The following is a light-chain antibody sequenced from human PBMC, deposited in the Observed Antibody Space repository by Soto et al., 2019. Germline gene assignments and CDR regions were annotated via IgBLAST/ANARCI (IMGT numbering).Light chain of an antibody. Sequence: QSALTQPPSASGSPGQSVTISCTGSSSDVGGYNYVSWYQQHLGKAPKLMIYDVSKRPSGVPDRFSGSKSGNTASLTVSGLQAEDEADYYCSSYAGSNIVVFGGGTKLTVL. CDR1: SSDVGGYNY. CDR3: SSYAGSNIVV. V-gene: IGLV2-8*01. J-gene: IGLJ2*01. CDR2: DVS.